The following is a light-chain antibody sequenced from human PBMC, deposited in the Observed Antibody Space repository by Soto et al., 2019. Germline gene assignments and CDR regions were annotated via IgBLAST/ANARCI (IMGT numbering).Light chain of an antibody. CDR3: GSYANATLI. V-gene: IGLV2-14*01. Sequence: QSALTQPASVSGSPGQSITISCTGTSNDIGAYNYVSWYQQYPGKVPTLLIYEVTFRPSGVSNRFSGSKSDNTASLTISGLQTEDEADYYCGSYANATLIFGGGTQLTVL. CDR2: EVT. CDR1: SNDIGAYNY. J-gene: IGLJ7*01.